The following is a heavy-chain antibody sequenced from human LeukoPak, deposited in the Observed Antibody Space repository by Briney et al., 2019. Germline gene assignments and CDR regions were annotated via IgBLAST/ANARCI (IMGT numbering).Heavy chain of an antibody. CDR3: ASDFLSVEAFDI. CDR2: IWYDGRDK. D-gene: IGHD3-3*01. J-gene: IGHJ3*02. V-gene: IGHV3-33*01. Sequence: QPGRSLRLSCAASGFTFSSNAMHWVRQAPGKGLEWVAVIWYDGRDKYYADSVKGRFTISRDNSTGTLYLQMNSLNADVTAVYYCASDFLSVEAFDIWGQGTMVTVSS. CDR1: GFTFSSNA.